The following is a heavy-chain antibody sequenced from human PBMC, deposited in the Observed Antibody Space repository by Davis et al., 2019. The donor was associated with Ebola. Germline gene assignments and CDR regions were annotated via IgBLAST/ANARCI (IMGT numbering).Heavy chain of an antibody. CDR2: IYYRGNT. CDR1: GGSVSSIGYY. J-gene: IGHJ5*02. CDR3: ARAAGRYCSGGSCYGGRRVNWFDP. Sequence: MPSETLSLTCTVSGGSVSSIGYYWDWIRQPPGKGLEWIGSIYYRGNTYYNPSLKSRVTISVDTSKNQFSLKLSSVTAADTAVYYCARAAGRYCSGGSCYGGRRVNWFDPWGQGTLVTVSS. D-gene: IGHD2-15*01. V-gene: IGHV4-39*01.